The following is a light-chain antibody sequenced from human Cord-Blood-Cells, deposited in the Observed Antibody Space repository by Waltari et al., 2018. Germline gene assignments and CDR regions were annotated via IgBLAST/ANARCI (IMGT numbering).Light chain of an antibody. J-gene: IGLJ1*01. CDR2: DVS. CDR1: SSDVGGYNY. V-gene: IGLV2-14*01. CDR3: SSYTSSSSYV. Sequence: QSALTQPASVSGSPGQSITISCTGTSSDVGGYNYVSWYQQHTGKAPKLMIYDVSNRPSGVSNRFSGSKSGNTASLTISGLQAEDEADYYCSSYTSSSSYVFGTGTEVTVL.